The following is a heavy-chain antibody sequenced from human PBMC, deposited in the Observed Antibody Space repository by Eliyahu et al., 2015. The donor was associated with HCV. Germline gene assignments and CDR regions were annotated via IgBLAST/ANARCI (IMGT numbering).Heavy chain of an antibody. CDR2: IYYSGXT. CDR1: XXSISXSSXY. D-gene: IGHD3-10*01. V-gene: IGHV4-39*07. J-gene: IGHJ2*01. CDR3: ARGADYYGSWYFDL. Sequence: QLQLQESXPGLXXPSETLSLXCTVSXXSISXSSXYWGWIRQPPGKGLEWIGSIYYSGXTYYNPSLKSRVTISVDTSKNQFSLKLSSVTAADTAVYYCARGADYYGSWYFDLWGRGTLVTVSS.